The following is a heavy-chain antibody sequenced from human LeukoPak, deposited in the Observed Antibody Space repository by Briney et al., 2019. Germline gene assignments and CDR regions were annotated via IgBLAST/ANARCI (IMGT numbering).Heavy chain of an antibody. Sequence: GGSLRLSCAASGFTFSSYAMSWVRQAPGKGLEWVSAISGSGGSTYYADSVKGRFTISRDNSKNSLYLQMNSLRAEDTAVYYCARDALVTAMGTDYYYYYGMDVWGQGTTVTVSS. V-gene: IGHV3-23*01. CDR2: ISGSGGST. J-gene: IGHJ6*02. D-gene: IGHD2-21*02. CDR3: ARDALVTAMGTDYYYYYGMDV. CDR1: GFTFSSYA.